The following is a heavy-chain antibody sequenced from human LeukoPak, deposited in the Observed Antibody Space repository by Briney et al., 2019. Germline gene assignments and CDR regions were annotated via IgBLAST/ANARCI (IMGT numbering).Heavy chain of an antibody. CDR1: GGSISSYY. V-gene: IGHV4-4*07. Sequence: SETLSLTCTVSGGSISSYYWSWIRQPAGKGLEWIGRIYTSGSTNYNPSLKSRVTMSVDTSKNQFSLKLSSVTAADTAVYYCAREGSGYPYDAFDIWGQGTVVTVSS. CDR3: AREGSGYPYDAFDI. J-gene: IGHJ3*02. CDR2: IYTSGST. D-gene: IGHD3-22*01.